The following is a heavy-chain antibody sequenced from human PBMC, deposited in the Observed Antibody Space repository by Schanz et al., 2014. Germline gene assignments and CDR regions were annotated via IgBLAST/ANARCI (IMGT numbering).Heavy chain of an antibody. CDR2: FDAHDGRA. Sequence: EVQLAESGGGLVQPGGSLRLSCEASGFSFGNYGMSWVRQAPGKGLEWVSGFDAHDGRAYYADSAKGRFTISRDNSKSTLYVEMNSLRVEDTAVYFCAKIERNEDWGQGTLVTVSS. CDR3: AKIERNED. D-gene: IGHD1-1*01. V-gene: IGHV3-23*04. CDR1: GFSFGNYG. J-gene: IGHJ4*02.